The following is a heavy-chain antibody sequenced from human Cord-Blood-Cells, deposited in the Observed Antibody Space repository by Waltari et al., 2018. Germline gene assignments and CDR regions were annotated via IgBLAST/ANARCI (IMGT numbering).Heavy chain of an antibody. D-gene: IGHD6-6*01. CDR1: GGTFSSDA. CDR2: IIPIFGTA. V-gene: IGHV1-69*12. CDR3: ARVPSSIAARFDP. J-gene: IGHJ5*02. Sequence: QVQLVQSGAEVQKPGSSVKGSCKASGGTFSSDAISWVRQAPGQGLEWMGGIIPIFGTANYAQKFQGRVTITADESTSTAYMELSSLRSEDTAVYYCARVPSSIAARFDPWGQGTLVTVSS.